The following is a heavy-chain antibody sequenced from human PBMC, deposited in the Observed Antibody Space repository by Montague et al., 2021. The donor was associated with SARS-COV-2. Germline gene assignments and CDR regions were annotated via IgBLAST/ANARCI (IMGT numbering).Heavy chain of an antibody. CDR1: GDSISDYY. CDR2: IYSRGGT. CDR3: AIAGYSSNWDNWIDP. D-gene: IGHD6-13*01. J-gene: IGHJ5*02. Sequence: SDTLSLTCRVSGDSISDYYGSWIRQSGGKGLEWIGRIYSRGGTNYNPSLKSRVTMSVDTSKKQFSLKLNSVTAADTAFYYCAIAGYSSNWDNWIDPWGQGTLVTVSS. V-gene: IGHV4-4*07.